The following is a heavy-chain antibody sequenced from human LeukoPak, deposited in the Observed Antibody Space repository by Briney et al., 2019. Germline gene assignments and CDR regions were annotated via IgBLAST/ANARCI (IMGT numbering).Heavy chain of an antibody. J-gene: IGHJ5*02. CDR2: IYYSGST. CDR1: GGSISSYY. CDR3: ARDLKGGATSKSAWFDP. Sequence: SETLSLTCTVSGGSISSYYWSWIRQPPGKGLEWIGYIYYSGSTNYNPSLKSRVTISVDTSKNQFSLKLSSVTAADTAVYYCARDLKGGATSKSAWFDPWGQGTLVTVSS. V-gene: IGHV4-59*12. D-gene: IGHD1-26*01.